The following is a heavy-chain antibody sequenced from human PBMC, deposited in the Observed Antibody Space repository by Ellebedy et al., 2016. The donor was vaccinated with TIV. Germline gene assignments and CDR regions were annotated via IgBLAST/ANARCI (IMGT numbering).Heavy chain of an antibody. D-gene: IGHD5-18*01. CDR2: INPNSGGT. Sequence: AASVKVSCKASGYTFTGYYMHWVRQAPGQGLEWMGWINPNSGGTNYAQKFQGRVTMTRDTSISTAYMELSRLRSDDTAVYYCARVSPSDGYSYGVIDYWGQGTLVTVSS. CDR3: ARVSPSDGYSYGVIDY. V-gene: IGHV1-2*02. CDR1: GYTFTGYY. J-gene: IGHJ4*02.